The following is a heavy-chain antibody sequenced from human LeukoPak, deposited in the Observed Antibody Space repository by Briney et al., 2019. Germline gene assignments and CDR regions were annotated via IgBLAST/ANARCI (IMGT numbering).Heavy chain of an antibody. J-gene: IGHJ4*02. CDR2: ISSSGSTI. CDR1: GFTFSSYE. CDR3: ARAGLGLNYYGSGSYDD. Sequence: GGSLRLSCAASGFTFSSYEMNWVRQAPGKGLEWVSYISSSGSTIYYADSVKGRFTISRDNAKNSLYLQMNSLRAEDTAVYYCARAGLGLNYYGSGSYDDWGQGTLGTVSS. D-gene: IGHD3-10*01. V-gene: IGHV3-48*03.